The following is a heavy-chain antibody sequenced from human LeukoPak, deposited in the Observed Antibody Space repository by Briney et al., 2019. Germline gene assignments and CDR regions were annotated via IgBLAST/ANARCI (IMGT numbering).Heavy chain of an antibody. CDR2: LSYDGDNK. Sequence: GGSLRLSCAASGFTFSSYAMHWVRQAPGKGLEWVAVLSYDGDNKYYADSVKGRFTISRDNSRDTLDLQMNSLRAEDTAVYYCARDRSRESYCSSTSCFLDYWGQGSLVTVSS. CDR3: ARDRSRESYCSSTSCFLDY. J-gene: IGHJ4*02. D-gene: IGHD2-2*01. CDR1: GFTFSSYA. V-gene: IGHV3-30*04.